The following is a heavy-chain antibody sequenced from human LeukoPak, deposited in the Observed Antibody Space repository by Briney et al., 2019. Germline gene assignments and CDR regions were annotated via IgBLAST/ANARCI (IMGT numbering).Heavy chain of an antibody. CDR3: ARADIVVVPAARQLDY. Sequence: SETLSLTCAVYGGSFSGYYWSWIRQPPGKGLEWIGEINHSGSTNYNPSLKSRVTMSVDTSKNQFSLKLSSVTAADTAVYYCARADIVVVPAARQLDYWGQGTLVTVSS. CDR1: GGSFSGYY. J-gene: IGHJ4*02. V-gene: IGHV4-34*01. CDR2: INHSGST. D-gene: IGHD2-2*01.